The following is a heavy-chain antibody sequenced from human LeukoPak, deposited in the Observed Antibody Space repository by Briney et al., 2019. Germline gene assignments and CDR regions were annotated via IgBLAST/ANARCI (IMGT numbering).Heavy chain of an antibody. CDR1: GFTFSNYV. D-gene: IGHD7-27*01. Sequence: GGSLRLSCAASGFTFSNYVMTWVRQAPRKGLDWVSGISVSGGTTYYADSVKGRFTISRDNSKDTLYLQMNSLRVDDTAIYYCAILKSGYWGQGTLVTVSS. J-gene: IGHJ4*02. CDR3: AILKSGY. V-gene: IGHV3-23*01. CDR2: ISVSGGTT.